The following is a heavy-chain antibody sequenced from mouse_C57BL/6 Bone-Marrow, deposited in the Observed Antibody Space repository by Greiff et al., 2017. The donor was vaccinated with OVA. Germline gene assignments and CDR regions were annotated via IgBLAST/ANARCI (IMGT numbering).Heavy chain of an antibody. D-gene: IGHD1-1*01. CDR2: IDPENGDT. V-gene: IGHV14-4*01. CDR1: GFNIKDDY. CDR3: TTNGLGFDY. Sequence: VQLQQSGAELVRPGASVKLSCTASGFNIKDDYMHWVKQRPEQGLEWIGWIDPENGDTEYASKFQGKATITADTSSNTAYLQLSSLTSEDTAVYYCTTNGLGFDYWGQGTTLTVSS. J-gene: IGHJ2*01.